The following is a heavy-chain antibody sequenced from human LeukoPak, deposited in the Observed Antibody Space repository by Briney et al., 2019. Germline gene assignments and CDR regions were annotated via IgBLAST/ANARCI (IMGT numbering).Heavy chain of an antibody. CDR2: IYYGGSTSGST. J-gene: IGHJ4*02. CDR1: GGPIRSYY. CDR3: ARDASLYHIAVAGRRGYFDY. D-gene: IGHD6-13*01. V-gene: IGHV4-59*12. Sequence: SETLSLTCSVSGGPIRSYYWSWLRQPPGKGLEGKGLEWIGYIYYGGSTSGSTNYNPSLKSRVTISVDTSKNQLSLKLSSVTAADTAVYYCARDASLYHIAVAGRRGYFDYWGQGTLVTVSS.